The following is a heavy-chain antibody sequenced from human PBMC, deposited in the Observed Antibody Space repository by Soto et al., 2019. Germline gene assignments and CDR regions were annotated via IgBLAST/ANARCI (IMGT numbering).Heavy chain of an antibody. Sequence: EVQLVESGGGLVQPGESLRLSCAASGFTFDYYWMHWVRQAPGKGLVWVSRVHSDGTTTTYADSVKGRFTISRDNARNTVSLQMRSLRAEDTAISYCARGDRGGFDLWGHGTVVTVSS. J-gene: IGHJ3*01. CDR1: GFTFDYYW. CDR2: VHSDGTTT. D-gene: IGHD3-10*01. CDR3: ARGDRGGFDL. V-gene: IGHV3-74*01.